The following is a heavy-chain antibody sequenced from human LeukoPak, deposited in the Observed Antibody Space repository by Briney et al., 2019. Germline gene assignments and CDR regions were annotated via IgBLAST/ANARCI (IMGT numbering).Heavy chain of an antibody. Sequence: ASVKVSCKASGGTFISYAISWVRQAPGKGLEWMGGIIPIFGTANYAQKFQGRVTITADASTSTAYMELSSLRSEDTAVYYCARVRTSCSCMDVWGKGTTVTVSS. CDR1: GGTFISYA. CDR2: IIPIFGTA. CDR3: ARVRTSCSCMDV. V-gene: IGHV1-69*13. D-gene: IGHD2-2*01. J-gene: IGHJ6*04.